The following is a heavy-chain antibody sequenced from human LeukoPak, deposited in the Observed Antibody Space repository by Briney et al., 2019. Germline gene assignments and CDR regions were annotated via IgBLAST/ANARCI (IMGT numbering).Heavy chain of an antibody. J-gene: IGHJ3*02. CDR3: ARDSILGATGDAFDI. V-gene: IGHV1-69*13. CDR1: GGTFRSDA. CDR2: IIPFFGTA. Sequence: SVKVSCKASGGTFRSDAISWVRQAPGQGLEWMGGIIPFFGTANYVQKFQGRVTITADESTRTAYMELSSLRSEDTAMYYCARDSILGATGDAFDIWGQGTMVTVSS. D-gene: IGHD1-26*01.